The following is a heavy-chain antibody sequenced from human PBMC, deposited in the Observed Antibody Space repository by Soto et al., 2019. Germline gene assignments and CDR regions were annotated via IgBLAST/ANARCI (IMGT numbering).Heavy chain of an antibody. Sequence: GVSLRLSWSASGFIFGSYARHWVRQAPGKGLEWVSGMSGHGGDIYYADSVKGRFTISRDTATSTLYLKMDSLRADDTAVYYCAREDGGGPFDFWGQGTLVTVSS. V-gene: IGHV3-23*01. CDR2: MSGHGGDI. J-gene: IGHJ4*02. CDR3: AREDGGGPFDF. CDR1: GFIFGSYA. D-gene: IGHD2-15*01.